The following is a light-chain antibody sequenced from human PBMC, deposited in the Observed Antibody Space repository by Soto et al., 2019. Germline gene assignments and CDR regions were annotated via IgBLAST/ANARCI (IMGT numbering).Light chain of an antibody. V-gene: IGLV2-14*03. Sequence: QSVLTQPASVSGSPGQSITIFCTGTSSDVGSYNYVSWYQQHPGRAPKLMIYDVSSRPSGVSNRFSGSKSGNTASLTISGLQAEDEADYFRPSYTSSSTYVFGTGTKITIL. CDR2: DVS. J-gene: IGLJ1*01. CDR3: PSYTSSSTYV. CDR1: SSDVGSYNY.